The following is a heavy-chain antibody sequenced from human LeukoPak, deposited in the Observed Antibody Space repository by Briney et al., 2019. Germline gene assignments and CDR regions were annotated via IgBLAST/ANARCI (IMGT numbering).Heavy chain of an antibody. J-gene: IGHJ5*02. CDR3: ARGYCSSTSCDWFDP. CDR2: IIPIFGTA. D-gene: IGHD2-2*01. V-gene: IGHV1-69*06. Sequence: GASVKVSCKASGGTFGSYAISWVRQAPGQGLEWMGGIIPIFGTANYAQKFQGRVTITADKSTSTAYMELSSLRSEDTAVYYCARGYCSSTSCDWFDPWGQGTLVTVSS. CDR1: GGTFGSYA.